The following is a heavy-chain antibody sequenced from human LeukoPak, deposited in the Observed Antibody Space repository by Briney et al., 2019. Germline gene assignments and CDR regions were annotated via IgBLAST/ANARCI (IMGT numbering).Heavy chain of an antibody. CDR1: GFTFSSYA. Sequence: PGRSLRLSCAASGFTFSSYAMHWVRQAPGKGLEWVAVISYDGSNKYYADSVQGRFTISRDNAKNTLYLQMNSLRAEDTALYYCARVARGDYYYYYMDVWGKGTTVTVSS. J-gene: IGHJ6*03. CDR2: ISYDGSNK. D-gene: IGHD3-10*01. CDR3: ARVARGDYYYYYMDV. V-gene: IGHV3-30*04.